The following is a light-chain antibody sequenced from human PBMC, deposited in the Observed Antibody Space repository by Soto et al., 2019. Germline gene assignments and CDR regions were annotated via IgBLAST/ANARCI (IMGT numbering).Light chain of an antibody. Sequence: EIVLTQSPATLSSSPGERATLSCRASQSVSSYLAWYQQKPGQAPRLLMYEASNRATGIPARFSGGGSGTDFTLTISSLEPEDFAVYACQQRSDWPWTFGQGTKVDI. CDR1: QSVSSY. CDR2: EAS. CDR3: QQRSDWPWT. J-gene: IGKJ1*01. V-gene: IGKV3-11*01.